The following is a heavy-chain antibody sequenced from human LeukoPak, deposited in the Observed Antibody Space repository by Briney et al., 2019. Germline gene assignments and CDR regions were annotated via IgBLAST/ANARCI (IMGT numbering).Heavy chain of an antibody. Sequence: GGSLRLSCAASGFTFSSYGMHWVRQAPGKGLEWVAVISYDGSNKYYADSVKGRFTISRDNSKNTLYLQMNSLRAEDTAVYYCAKAVRSSSGWPLGYFDYWGQGTLVTVSS. J-gene: IGHJ4*02. CDR2: ISYDGSNK. CDR3: AKAVRSSSGWPLGYFDY. D-gene: IGHD6-19*01. V-gene: IGHV3-30*18. CDR1: GFTFSSYG.